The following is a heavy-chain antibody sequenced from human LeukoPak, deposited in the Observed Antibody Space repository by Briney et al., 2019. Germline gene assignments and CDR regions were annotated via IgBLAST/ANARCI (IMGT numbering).Heavy chain of an antibody. D-gene: IGHD2-2*02. CDR1: GFTFSSYW. Sequence: GGYLRLSCAASGFTFSSYWMSWVRQAPGKGLEWVANIKQDGSEKYYVDSVKGRFTISRDNAKNSLYLQMNSLRAEDTAVYYCARVRIVVVPAAITGAFDIWGQGTMVTVSS. V-gene: IGHV3-7*01. CDR3: ARVRIVVVPAAITGAFDI. J-gene: IGHJ3*02. CDR2: IKQDGSEK.